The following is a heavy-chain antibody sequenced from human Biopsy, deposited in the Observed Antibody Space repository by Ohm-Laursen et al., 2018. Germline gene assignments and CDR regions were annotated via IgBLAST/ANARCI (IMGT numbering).Heavy chain of an antibody. CDR1: GGSFSGYF. J-gene: IGHJ4*02. Sequence: SETLSLTCVVSGGSFSGYFCSWIRQPPGKGLEWIGEINHRGNTKYSPSLRGRVSISVDTSKNQFSLNVNSVTAADTAVYYCAFLYGAFDYWGQGQLVSVSA. CDR3: AFLYGAFDY. CDR2: INHRGNT. V-gene: IGHV4-34*01. D-gene: IGHD4/OR15-4a*01.